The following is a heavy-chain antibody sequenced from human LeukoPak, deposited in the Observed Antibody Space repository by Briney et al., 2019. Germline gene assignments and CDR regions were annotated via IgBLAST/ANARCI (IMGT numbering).Heavy chain of an antibody. CDR1: GYTFTSYA. J-gene: IGHJ4*02. V-gene: IGHV7-4-1*02. CDR2: INTNTGNP. CDR3: ARGDNDFWSGYLSFLFYFDY. Sequence: ASVMVSCKASGYTFTSYAMNWVRQAPGQGLEWMGGINTNTGNPTYAQGFTGRFVFSLDTSVSTVYLQISSLKAEDTAVYYCARGDNDFWSGYLSFLFYFDYWGQGTLVTVSS. D-gene: IGHD3-3*01.